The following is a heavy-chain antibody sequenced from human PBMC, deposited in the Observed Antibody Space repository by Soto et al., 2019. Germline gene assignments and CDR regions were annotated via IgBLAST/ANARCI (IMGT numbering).Heavy chain of an antibody. Sequence: VSLRLSCAASGFTFDDYTMHWVRQAPGKGLEWVSLISWDGGSTYYADSVKGRFTISRDNSKNSLYLQMNSLRSEDTAVYYCARDVVGSPHYYYYYGMDVWGQGTTVTVSS. V-gene: IGHV3-43*01. J-gene: IGHJ6*02. CDR1: GFTFDDYT. CDR2: ISWDGGST. CDR3: ARDVVGSPHYYYYYGMDV. D-gene: IGHD2-15*01.